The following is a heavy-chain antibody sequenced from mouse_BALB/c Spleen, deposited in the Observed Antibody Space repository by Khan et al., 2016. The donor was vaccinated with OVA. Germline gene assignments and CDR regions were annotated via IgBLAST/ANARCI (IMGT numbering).Heavy chain of an antibody. CDR3: ARSPYGNFAY. CDR2: ISSDGDYT. CDR1: GFTFSTYA. J-gene: IGHJ3*01. D-gene: IGHD2-1*01. V-gene: IGHV5-9-3*01. Sequence: DVQLVESGGGLVKPGGSLKLSCAASGFTFSTYAMSWVRQTPEKRLEWVATISSDGDYTYFPDNVTGRFTISRDNAKNTLCLQMTSLRSEDTAMYYCARSPYGNFAYWGQGTLVTVS.